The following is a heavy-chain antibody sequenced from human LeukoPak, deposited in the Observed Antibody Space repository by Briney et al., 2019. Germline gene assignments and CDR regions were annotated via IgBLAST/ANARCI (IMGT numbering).Heavy chain of an antibody. CDR1: GFTFSSYA. Sequence: GGSLRLFCAASGFTFSSYAMSWVRQAPGKGLEWVSVISGSGFTTYYADSVKGRFTISRDNSKNTLYLQMNSLRVEDTAVYYCASRDRCSGGSCYGLGYWGQGTLVTVSS. D-gene: IGHD2-15*01. V-gene: IGHV3-23*01. J-gene: IGHJ4*02. CDR2: ISGSGFTT. CDR3: ASRDRCSGGSCYGLGY.